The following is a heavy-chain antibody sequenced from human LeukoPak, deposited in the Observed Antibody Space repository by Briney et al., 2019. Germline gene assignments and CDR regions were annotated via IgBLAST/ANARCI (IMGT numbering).Heavy chain of an antibody. CDR2: IWFDGSNK. Sequence: GGSLRLSCAASGFTFSRYAMTWVRQAPGKGLEWVAVIWFDGSNKFYADSVKGRFTISRDNSKNTLYLQMNSLRAEDTAVYYCARDYGWSFDYWGQGTLVTVSS. D-gene: IGHD6-19*01. V-gene: IGHV3-33*08. CDR3: ARDYGWSFDY. J-gene: IGHJ4*02. CDR1: GFTFSRYA.